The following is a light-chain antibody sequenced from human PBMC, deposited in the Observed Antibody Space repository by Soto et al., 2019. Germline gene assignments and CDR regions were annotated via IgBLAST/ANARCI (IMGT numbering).Light chain of an antibody. CDR2: DVS. V-gene: IGLV2-14*03. CDR1: SSDGGGYNY. J-gene: IGLJ1*01. CDR3: SSYTTSNTRQIV. Sequence: VLTPPSSLSGAPGQSITISCTGNSSDGGGYNYVSWYQHHPGKAPKLMIFDVSNRPSGVSNRFSGSKSGNTASLTISGLQPEDEADYYCSSYTTSNTRQIVFGTGTKVTVL.